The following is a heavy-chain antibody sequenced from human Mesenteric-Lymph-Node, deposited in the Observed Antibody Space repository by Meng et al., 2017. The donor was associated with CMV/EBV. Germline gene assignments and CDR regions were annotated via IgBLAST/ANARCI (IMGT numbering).Heavy chain of an antibody. D-gene: IGHD2-21*01. Sequence: GESLTISCAASGFTFSTYLMTWVRQGPGRGLEWVANVKEDGTKRYYVDSVKGRFTISRDNAKNSLYLQMNSLRAEDTAVYYCTRDLGYCGVTGCWGQGTLVTVSS. CDR3: TRDLGYCGVTGC. V-gene: IGHV3-7*01. CDR2: VKEDGTKR. CDR1: GFTFSTYL. J-gene: IGHJ4*02.